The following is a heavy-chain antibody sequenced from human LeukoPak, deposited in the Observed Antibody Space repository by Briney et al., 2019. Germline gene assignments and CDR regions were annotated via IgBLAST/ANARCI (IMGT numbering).Heavy chain of an antibody. CDR1: GFTFSSYA. V-gene: IGHV3-23*01. CDR3: AKVKAYIVVVPAAMLLDY. D-gene: IGHD2-2*01. J-gene: IGHJ4*02. CDR2: ISGSGGST. Sequence: GGSLRLSCAASGFTFSSYAMSWVRQAPGKGLEWVSAISGSGGSTYYADSVKGRFTISRDNSKNTLYLQMNSLRAEDTAVYYCAKVKAYIVVVPAAMLLDYWGQGTLVTVSS.